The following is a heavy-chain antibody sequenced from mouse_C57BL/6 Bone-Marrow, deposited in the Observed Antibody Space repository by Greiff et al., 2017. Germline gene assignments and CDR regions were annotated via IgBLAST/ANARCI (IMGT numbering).Heavy chain of an antibody. D-gene: IGHD2-3*01. CDR3: APYDGYFYFDY. Sequence: VQLQQSGPELVKPGASVKISCKASGYAFSSSWMNWVKQRPGKGLEWIGRIYPGDGDTNYNGKFKGKATLTADKSSSTAYMQLISLTSEDSAVYFCAPYDGYFYFDYWGKGTTLTVSS. J-gene: IGHJ2*01. V-gene: IGHV1-82*01. CDR1: GYAFSSSW. CDR2: IYPGDGDT.